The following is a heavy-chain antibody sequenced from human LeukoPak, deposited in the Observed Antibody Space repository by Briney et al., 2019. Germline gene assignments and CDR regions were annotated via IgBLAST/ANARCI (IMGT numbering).Heavy chain of an antibody. Sequence: SETLSLTCTVSGGSISSGGYYWSWIRQHPGKGLEWIGYIYYSGSTNYNPSLKSRVTISVDTSKNQFSLKLSSVTAADTAVYYCARQDTAMVPFDYWGQGTLVTVSS. J-gene: IGHJ4*02. CDR2: IYYSGST. D-gene: IGHD5-18*01. CDR1: GGSISSGGYY. V-gene: IGHV4-61*08. CDR3: ARQDTAMVPFDY.